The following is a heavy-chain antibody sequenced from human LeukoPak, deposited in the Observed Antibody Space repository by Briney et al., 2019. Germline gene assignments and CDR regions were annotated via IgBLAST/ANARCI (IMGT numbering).Heavy chain of an antibody. J-gene: IGHJ3*02. CDR2: ISGSGGSI. V-gene: IGHV3-23*01. CDR1: GFTFSSYA. CDR3: ARARSSYGYGDAFDI. Sequence: PGGSLRLSCAASGFTFSSYAMSWVRQAPGKGLEWVSAISGSGGSIYYSDSVKGRFTISIDNSKNTLYLQMNSLRAEDTAVYYCARARSSYGYGDAFDIWGQGTMVTVSS. D-gene: IGHD5-18*01.